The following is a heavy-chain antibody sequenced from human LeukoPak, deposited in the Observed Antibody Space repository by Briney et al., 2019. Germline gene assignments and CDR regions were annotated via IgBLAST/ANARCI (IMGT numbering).Heavy chain of an antibody. CDR2: INPNSGGT. Sequence: GASVKVSCKASGYTFTGYYMHWVRQAPGQGLEWMGWINPNSGGTNYAQKFQGRVTMTRDTSISTAYMELSRLRSDDTAVYYCAKDRDDFGDPDAFDIWGQGTVVTVSS. D-gene: IGHD4-17*01. CDR3: AKDRDDFGDPDAFDI. J-gene: IGHJ3*02. CDR1: GYTFTGYY. V-gene: IGHV1-2*02.